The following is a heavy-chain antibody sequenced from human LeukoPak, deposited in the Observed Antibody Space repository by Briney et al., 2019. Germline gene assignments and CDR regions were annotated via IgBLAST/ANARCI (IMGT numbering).Heavy chain of an antibody. CDR1: GFTFSSYA. CDR3: AKGAGDDYVWGSYRREIDY. D-gene: IGHD3-16*02. V-gene: IGHV3-23*01. Sequence: GGSLRPSCAASGFTFSSYAMSWVRQAPGKGLEWVSGISGSGGSTYYADSVKGRFIISRDNSKSTLYLQMRSLRAEDTAVYYCAKGAGDDYVWGSYRREIDYWGQGTLVTVSS. J-gene: IGHJ4*02. CDR2: ISGSGGST.